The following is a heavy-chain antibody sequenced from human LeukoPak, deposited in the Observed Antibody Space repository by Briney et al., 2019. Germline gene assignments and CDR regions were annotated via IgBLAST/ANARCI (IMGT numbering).Heavy chain of an antibody. CDR3: VRQGYDFWKPFDY. J-gene: IGHJ4*02. V-gene: IGHV4-39*01. Sequence: TSETLSLICDVFGGSINSGTFHWGWIRQSPGKGLEWIATFFYSGGTSYNPSLLSRVNISADTSKNQLSLRLTSVTAADTGLYYCVRQGYDFWKPFDYRGGTSLVIASS. CDR1: GGSINSGTFH. D-gene: IGHD3/OR15-3a*01. CDR2: FFYSGGT.